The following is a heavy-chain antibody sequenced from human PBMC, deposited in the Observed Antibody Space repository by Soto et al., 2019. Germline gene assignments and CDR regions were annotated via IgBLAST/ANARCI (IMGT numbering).Heavy chain of an antibody. J-gene: IGHJ4*02. CDR2: IEPSGGST. D-gene: IGHD2-15*01. CDR1: GYTVTRHY. Sequence: QVQLVQSGAEVKKPGASVKVSCKASGYTVTRHYMHWVRQAPGQGLEWMGIIEPSGGSTTYAQKFQDRVTMTRDMSTRAVYMELSSRRSDDTAIYYCTRGSTVVTLDYFDSWGQGTLVTVSS. V-gene: IGHV1-46*03. CDR3: TRGSTVVTLDYFDS.